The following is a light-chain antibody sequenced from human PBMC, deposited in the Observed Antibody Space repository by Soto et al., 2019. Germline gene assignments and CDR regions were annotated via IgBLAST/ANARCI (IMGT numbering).Light chain of an antibody. CDR1: QSVSSNY. V-gene: IGKV3-20*01. Sequence: EIVLTQSPGTLSLSPGERATLSCRASQSVSSNYLAWYQQKPGQAPRLLIYGASSRATGIPDRFSGSGSGTDFTLTISGLEPEDLAVYYCQQFDNWPRTFGQGTRWIS. CDR3: QQFDNWPRT. J-gene: IGKJ1*01. CDR2: GAS.